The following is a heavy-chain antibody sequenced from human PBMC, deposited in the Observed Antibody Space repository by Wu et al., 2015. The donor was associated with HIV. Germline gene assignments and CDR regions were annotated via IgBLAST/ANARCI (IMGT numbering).Heavy chain of an antibody. V-gene: IGHV1-69*10. CDR2: IIPALEIT. Sequence: QVQLVQSGAELKKPGSSVKVSCRSSGDSFSQIAISWLRQAPGQGLEWIGGIIPALEITNYAETFQGRLTITADESTMTVYMELRTLRSDDTAILFXAEGGWLAVACTERTLSPWGQGTXVGVSS. CDR1: GDSFSQIA. D-gene: IGHD6-19*01. CDR3: AEGGWLAVACTERTLSP. J-gene: IGHJ4*02.